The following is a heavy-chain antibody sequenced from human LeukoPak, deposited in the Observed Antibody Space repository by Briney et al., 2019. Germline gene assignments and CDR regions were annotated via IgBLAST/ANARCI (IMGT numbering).Heavy chain of an antibody. D-gene: IGHD6-13*01. CDR1: GGSISSYY. V-gene: IGHV4-59*01. Sequence: SETLSLTCTVSGGSISSYYWSWIRQPPGKGLEWIGYIYYSGSTNYNPSLKSRVTISVDTSKNQFSLKLSSVTAADTAVYYCARYESAAGSFDYWGQGTLVTVSS. CDR2: IYYSGST. J-gene: IGHJ4*02. CDR3: ARYESAAGSFDY.